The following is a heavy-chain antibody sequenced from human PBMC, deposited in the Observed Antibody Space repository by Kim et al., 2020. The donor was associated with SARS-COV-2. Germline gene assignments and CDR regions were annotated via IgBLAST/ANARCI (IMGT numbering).Heavy chain of an antibody. D-gene: IGHD3-22*01. CDR1: GGSFSDYS. V-gene: IGHV4-34*01. CDR3: ARGRGGISMLVVVITAAEYYVDY. Sequence: SETLSLTCAVYGGSFSDYSWSWIRQPPGKGLEWIGEINHRGSTNYNPSLKSRVTISVDTSKNQFSLKLISVTAADTAVCYCARGRGGISMLVVVITAAEYYVDYGGRGTLVTVSS. CDR2: INHRGST. J-gene: IGHJ4*02.